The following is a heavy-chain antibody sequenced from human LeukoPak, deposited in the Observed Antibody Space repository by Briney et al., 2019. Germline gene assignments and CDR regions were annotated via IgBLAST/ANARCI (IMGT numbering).Heavy chain of an antibody. CDR2: IGGSGGT. D-gene: IGHD4-17*01. V-gene: IGHV3-23*01. CDR3: SRDPNGDYVGAFEFQR. Sequence: GGSLRLSCVGSGLTFSNYAMTWVRQAPGRGLEWVSSIGGSGGTNYADSVRGRFTISRDNSRNTLYLQMNSLRAGDTAVYYCSRDPNGDYVGAFEFQRWGQGTLVTVSS. CDR1: GLTFSNYA. J-gene: IGHJ1*01.